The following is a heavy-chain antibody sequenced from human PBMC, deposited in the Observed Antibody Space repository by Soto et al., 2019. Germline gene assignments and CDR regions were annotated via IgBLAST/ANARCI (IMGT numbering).Heavy chain of an antibody. J-gene: IGHJ6*02. CDR3: ASHGITGTWVYYYGMDV. D-gene: IGHD1-7*01. V-gene: IGHV1-69*05. CDR1: GGTFSSYA. CDR2: IIPIFDTA. Sequence: QVQLVQSGAEVKKPGSSVKVSCKASGGTFSSYAISWVRQAPGQGLEWMGGIIPIFDTADYAQKFQGRVTXTXNECTSTAYMELSSLRSEDTAVYYCASHGITGTWVYYYGMDVWGQGTTVTVSS.